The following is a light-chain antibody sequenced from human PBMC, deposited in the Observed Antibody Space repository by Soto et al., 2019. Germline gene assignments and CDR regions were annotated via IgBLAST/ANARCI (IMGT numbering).Light chain of an antibody. CDR2: GAS. CDR3: QHYNNWPPWT. V-gene: IGKV3-15*01. Sequence: EIVMTQSPATLSVSPGERATLSCRASQSVSNNLAWYQQKPGQAPRLLIYGASTRATGIPARFSGSGSGTEFTLTISSLNSEDFAVYYCQHYNNWPPWTFGQGTKVEIK. CDR1: QSVSNN. J-gene: IGKJ1*01.